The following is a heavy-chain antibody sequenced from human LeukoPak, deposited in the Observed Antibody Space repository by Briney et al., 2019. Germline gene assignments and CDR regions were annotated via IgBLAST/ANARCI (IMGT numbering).Heavy chain of an antibody. D-gene: IGHD6-19*01. CDR1: GGSISSSSYY. J-gene: IGHJ4*02. CDR2: IYYSGST. Sequence: SETLSLTCTVSGGSISSSSYYWGWIRQPPGKGLEWIGSIYYSGSTYYNPSLKSRVTISVDTSKNQFSLKLSSVTAADTAVYYCATHGAVAANFAYWGQGTLVTVSS. CDR3: ATHGAVAANFAY. V-gene: IGHV4-39*01.